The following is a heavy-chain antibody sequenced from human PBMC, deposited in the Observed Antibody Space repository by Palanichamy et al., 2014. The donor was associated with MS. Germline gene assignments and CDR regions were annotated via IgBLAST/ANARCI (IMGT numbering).Heavy chain of an antibody. Sequence: EVQLVESGGGLVQPGGSLRLSCAASGFTVSSNYMSWVRQAPGKGLEWVSVIYSGGSTYYADSVKGRFTISRDNSKNTLYLQMNSLRAEDTAVYYCARIMTITLNDAFDIWGQGTMVTVSS. CDR2: IYSGGST. D-gene: IGHD4/OR15-4a*01. CDR1: GFTVSSNY. J-gene: IGHJ3*02. CDR3: ARIMTITLNDAFDI. V-gene: IGHV3-66*02.